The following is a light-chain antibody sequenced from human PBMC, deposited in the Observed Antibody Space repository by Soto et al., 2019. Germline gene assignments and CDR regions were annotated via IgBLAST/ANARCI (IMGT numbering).Light chain of an antibody. V-gene: IGLV1-44*01. CDR3: GAWDDRLHGYV. CDR1: NSNIATYA. J-gene: IGLJ1*01. CDR2: GND. Sequence: QLVLTQPPSASGTPGQRVTISCSGTNSNIATYAVNWYQQYPGTAPTLLIYGNDQRPSGVPDRFSGSKSDTSASLAISGLQSEDEADYYCGAWDDRLHGYVFGTGTKLTVL.